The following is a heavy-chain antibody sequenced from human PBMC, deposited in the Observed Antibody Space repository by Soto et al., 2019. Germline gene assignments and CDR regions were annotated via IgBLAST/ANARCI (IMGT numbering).Heavy chain of an antibody. CDR3: ARSPSMSTLTTGWFDP. J-gene: IGHJ5*02. V-gene: IGHV1-18*01. CDR2: ISTYNGNT. Sequence: QVQLVQYGAEVKKPGASVKVSCKASGYSFTSYGMSWVRQAPGQGLEWMGWISTYNGNTNYAQKFQDRVTLTTDTSTTTSFMELTSLRSDDTAVYYCARSPSMSTLTTGWFDPWGQGTLVTVSS. CDR1: GYSFTSYG. D-gene: IGHD4-4*01.